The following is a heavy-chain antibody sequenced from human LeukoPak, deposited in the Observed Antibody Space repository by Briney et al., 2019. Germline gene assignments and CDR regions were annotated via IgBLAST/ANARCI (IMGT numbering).Heavy chain of an antibody. Sequence: GGSLTLSCKVSGFTFSDFAMTWVRQAPGKGLEWVGFIRRRSYSGTPGYAASVRGRCTISIDDSKNIAFLQMNNLKTEDTAIYYCSRDSHGDDVFDYWGQGAVVTVSS. J-gene: IGHJ4*02. CDR3: SRDSHGDDVFDY. D-gene: IGHD3-3*01. CDR2: IRRRSYSGTP. V-gene: IGHV3-49*04. CDR1: GFTFSDFA.